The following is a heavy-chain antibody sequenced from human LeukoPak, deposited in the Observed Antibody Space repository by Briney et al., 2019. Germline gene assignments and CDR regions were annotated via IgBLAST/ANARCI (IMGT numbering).Heavy chain of an antibody. CDR1: GFTFSSYG. V-gene: IGHV3-33*01. D-gene: IGHD2-2*01. J-gene: IGHJ4*02. CDR2: IWYNGSNK. Sequence: GGSLRLSCAASGFTFSSYGMHWVRQAPGKGLERVAVIWYNGSNKYYADSVKGRFTISRDNSKNTLYLQMNSLRAEDTAVYYCARAVSGGHCRSTSCYLVGMDYWGQGALVTVSS. CDR3: ARAVSGGHCRSTSCYLVGMDY.